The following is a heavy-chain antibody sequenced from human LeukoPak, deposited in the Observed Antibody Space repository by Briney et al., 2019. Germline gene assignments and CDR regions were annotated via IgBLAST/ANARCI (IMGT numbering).Heavy chain of an antibody. Sequence: SETLSLTCAVYGGSFSGYYWSWIRQPPGKGLEWIGEINHSGSTNYNPSLKSRVTISVDTSKNQFSPKLSSVTAADTAVYYCARVYRAYVSSSQPIDYWGQGTLVTVSS. J-gene: IGHJ4*02. V-gene: IGHV4-34*01. CDR3: ARVYRAYVSSSQPIDY. CDR2: INHSGST. D-gene: IGHD6-13*01. CDR1: GGSFSGYY.